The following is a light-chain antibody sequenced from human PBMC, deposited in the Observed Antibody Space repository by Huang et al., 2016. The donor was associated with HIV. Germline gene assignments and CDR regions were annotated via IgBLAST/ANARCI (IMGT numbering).Light chain of an antibody. CDR3: QQYYSSPFT. CDR1: QTILHDSDSRNY. J-gene: IGKJ3*01. Sequence: DIVMTQSPDSLAVSLGERATINCKSSQTILHDSDSRNYLAWYQQKPGQPPNLLIHWASIRKAGVPDRFIGSGSGTDFTLTISSLQAEDVAVYYCQQYYSSPFTFGPGTNVDI. CDR2: WAS. V-gene: IGKV4-1*01.